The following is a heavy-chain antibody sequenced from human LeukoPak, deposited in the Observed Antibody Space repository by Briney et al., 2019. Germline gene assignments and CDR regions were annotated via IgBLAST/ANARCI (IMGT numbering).Heavy chain of an antibody. V-gene: IGHV3-53*01. J-gene: IGHJ5*02. CDR3: ARDAAMVRGVIIRFTNWFDP. D-gene: IGHD3-10*01. CDR1: GFTVSSNY. CDR2: IYSGGST. Sequence: QSGGSLRLSCAASGFTVSSNYMSWVRQAPGKGLEWVSVIYSGGSTYYADSVKGRFTISRDNSKNTLYLQMNSLRAEDTAVYYCARDAAMVRGVIIRFTNWFDPWGQGTLVTVSS.